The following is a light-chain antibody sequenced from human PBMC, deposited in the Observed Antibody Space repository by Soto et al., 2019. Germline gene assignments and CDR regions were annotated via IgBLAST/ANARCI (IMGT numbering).Light chain of an antibody. J-gene: IGKJ4*01. CDR1: QDISNY. CDR3: QQYDNLPLT. V-gene: IGKV1-33*01. Sequence: DIQMPQSPSSLSASVGDRVTITCQASQDISNYLNWYQQKPGTAPKLLIYDASNLETGVPSRFSGSGSGTDFTFTISSLQPEDIATYYCQQYDNLPLTFGGGTKVEIK. CDR2: DAS.